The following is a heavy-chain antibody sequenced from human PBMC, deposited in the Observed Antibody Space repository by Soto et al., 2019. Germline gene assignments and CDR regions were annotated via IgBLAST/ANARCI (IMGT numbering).Heavy chain of an antibody. CDR2: ISYDGSNK. CDR3: AKDPSTATGY. J-gene: IGHJ4*02. D-gene: IGHD5-18*01. Sequence: PGGSLRLSCAASGFTFSSYGMHWVRQAPGKGLEWVAVISYDGSNKYYADSVKGRFTISRDNSKNTLYLQMNSLRAEDTAVYYCAKDPSTATGYWGQGTLGTVSS. CDR1: GFTFSSYG. V-gene: IGHV3-30*18.